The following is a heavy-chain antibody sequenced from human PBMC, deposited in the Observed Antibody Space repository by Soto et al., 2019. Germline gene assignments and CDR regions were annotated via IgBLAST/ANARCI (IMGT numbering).Heavy chain of an antibody. CDR3: ARGGWDYGHYYYYGMDV. D-gene: IGHD4-17*01. CDR2: INHSGGT. Sequence: PSETLSPASAVKVRYYIGCNSTRRRQPAREWLEWIWGINHSGGTNYNLALKSRVTISLDTSKNQFSLKLSSVTAADKAVYYCARGGWDYGHYYYYGMDVWGQGTTVT. CDR1: VRYYIGCN. V-gene: IGHV4-34*01. J-gene: IGHJ6*02.